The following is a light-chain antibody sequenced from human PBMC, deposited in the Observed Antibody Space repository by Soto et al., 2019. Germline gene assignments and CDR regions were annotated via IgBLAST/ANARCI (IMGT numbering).Light chain of an antibody. CDR3: CSYAGSSTYV. V-gene: IGLV2-23*01. CDR2: EGS. Sequence: QSALTHPASVSGSPGQSITISCTGTSSDVGSYNLVSWYQQHPGKAPKLMIYEGSKRPSGVSNRFSGSKSGNTASLTISGLQAEEEADYYCCSYAGSSTYVFGPGTKVTVL. CDR1: SSDVGSYNL. J-gene: IGLJ1*01.